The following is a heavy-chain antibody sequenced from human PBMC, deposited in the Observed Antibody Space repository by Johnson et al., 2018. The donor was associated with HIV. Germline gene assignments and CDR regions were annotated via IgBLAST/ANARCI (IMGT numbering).Heavy chain of an antibody. CDR1: GFTFSGYG. CDR2: IRFNGSAE. J-gene: IGHJ3*02. D-gene: IGHD5-24*01. V-gene: IGHV3-30*02. Sequence: QVQLVESGGGVIQPGGSLRLSCVASGFTFSGYGMHWVRQAPGKGLEWVAFIRFNGSAEYYADSVKGRFTISRDNSKESLYVQINSLKAEDMAEYYCARDCSDGYTCDAFDIWGQGTMVTVSS. CDR3: ARDCSDGYTCDAFDI.